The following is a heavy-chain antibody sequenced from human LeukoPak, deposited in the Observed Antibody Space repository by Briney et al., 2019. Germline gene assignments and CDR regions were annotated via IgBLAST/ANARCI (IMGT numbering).Heavy chain of an antibody. J-gene: IGHJ4*02. Sequence: SETLSLTCTVSGGSISNYYWNWIRQPPGKGLEWVGHISYSGGTKYNPSLQSRVTISIDTSKNQFSLNLSSVTAADTAVYFCARSGYSFLVDSWGQGTLVTVSS. D-gene: IGHD5-18*01. CDR1: GGSISNYY. CDR2: ISYSGGT. V-gene: IGHV4-59*08. CDR3: ARSGYSFLVDS.